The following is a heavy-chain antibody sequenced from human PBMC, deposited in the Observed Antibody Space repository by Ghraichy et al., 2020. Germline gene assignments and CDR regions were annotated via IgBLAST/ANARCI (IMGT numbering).Heavy chain of an antibody. Sequence: GALRLSCAASGFTFSSYAMSWVRQAPGKGLEWVSAISGSGGSTYYADSVKGRFTISRDNSKNTLYLQMNSLRAEDTAVYYCANPRVSGKYGIDVWGQGTTVTVSS. V-gene: IGHV3-23*01. J-gene: IGHJ6*02. D-gene: IGHD6-25*01. CDR2: ISGSGGST. CDR3: ANPRVSGKYGIDV. CDR1: GFTFSSYA.